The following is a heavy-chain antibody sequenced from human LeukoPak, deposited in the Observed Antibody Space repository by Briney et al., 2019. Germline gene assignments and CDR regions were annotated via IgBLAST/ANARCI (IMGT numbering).Heavy chain of an antibody. V-gene: IGHV4-39*01. CDR1: GGSISSSSYY. Sequence: SETLSLTCTVSGGSISSSSYYWGWIRQPPGKGLEWIGSIYYSGSTYYNPSLKSRVTISVDTSKNQFSLKLSSVTAADTAVYYCARVGGSYGLDIFDYWGQGTLVTVSS. CDR2: IYYSGST. J-gene: IGHJ4*02. CDR3: ARVGGSYGLDIFDY. D-gene: IGHD3-16*01.